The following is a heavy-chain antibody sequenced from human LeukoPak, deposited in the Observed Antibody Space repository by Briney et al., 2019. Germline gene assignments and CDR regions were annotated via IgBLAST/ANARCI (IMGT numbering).Heavy chain of an antibody. J-gene: IGHJ4*02. D-gene: IGHD5-18*01. Sequence: GGSLRHSCAASGFTFSDYYMSWIRQAPGKGLEWVSYISSSSSYTNYADSVKGRFTISRDNAKNSLYLQMNSLRAEDTAVYYCARSRGYSYGSLGYWGQGTLVTVSS. V-gene: IGHV3-11*06. CDR3: ARSRGYSYGSLGY. CDR1: GFTFSDYY. CDR2: ISSSSSYT.